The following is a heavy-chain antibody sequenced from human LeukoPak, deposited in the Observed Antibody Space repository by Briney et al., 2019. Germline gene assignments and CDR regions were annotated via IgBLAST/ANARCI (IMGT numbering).Heavy chain of an antibody. Sequence: PGGSLRLSCTTFGFAFSSYSMNWVRQAPGKGLEWVSSIAPSGGSIFYADSVKGRFSISRDNAKNSLFLQMNSLRAEDTAIYYCATDPPLKVVAATPAEDYWGQGTLVTVSS. CDR1: GFAFSSYS. V-gene: IGHV3-21*04. J-gene: IGHJ4*02. CDR2: IAPSGGSI. CDR3: ATDPPLKVVAATPAEDY. D-gene: IGHD2-15*01.